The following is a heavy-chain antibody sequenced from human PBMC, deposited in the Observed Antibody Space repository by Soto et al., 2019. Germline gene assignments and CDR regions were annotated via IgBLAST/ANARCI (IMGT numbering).Heavy chain of an antibody. CDR1: GFTFSSYG. CDR3: AKDYESLTPTGIYYFDY. D-gene: IGHD3-16*02. Sequence: GGSLRLSCAASGFTFSSYGMHWVRQAPGKGLEWVAVIWYDGSNRYHADSVKGRFTISRDNSKNTVYLQMNSLRAEDTAVYYCAKDYESLTPTGIYYFDYWGQGALVTVSS. V-gene: IGHV3-33*06. J-gene: IGHJ4*02. CDR2: IWYDGSNR.